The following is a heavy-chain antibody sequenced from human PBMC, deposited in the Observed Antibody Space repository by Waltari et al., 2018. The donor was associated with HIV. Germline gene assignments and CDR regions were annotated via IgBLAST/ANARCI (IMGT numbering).Heavy chain of an antibody. CDR1: GSSIGSANHY. V-gene: IGHV4-39*07. J-gene: IGHJ5*02. D-gene: IGHD2-21*02. CDR2: ASYGGSS. Sequence: HLQLRESGPGLVRPSEPLSLTCTVSGSSIGSANHYWAWVRPPPVKGLEVIASASYGGSSYYKAALRSRIAASILTSRNQFSLNRTSVTAADTATYYCGRAGLLTAILFDTWGQGALVTVSS. CDR3: GRAGLLTAILFDT.